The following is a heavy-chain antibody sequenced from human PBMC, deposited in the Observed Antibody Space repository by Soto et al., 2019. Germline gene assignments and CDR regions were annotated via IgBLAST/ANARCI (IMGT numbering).Heavy chain of an antibody. D-gene: IGHD2-2*01. J-gene: IGHJ5*02. CDR3: TRDMFPEPAAPRGRFDP. CDR1: GGSISNYY. Sequence: QVQLQESGPGLVKPSETLSLTCTVSGGSISNYYWSWIRQPPGKGLEWIGYIHYSGTSNYNPSLKRRVTMSVDTSKHQFSLKVNSVTAAETAVYYCTRDMFPEPAAPRGRFDPWGQGTLVTVSS. CDR2: IHYSGTS. V-gene: IGHV4-59*01.